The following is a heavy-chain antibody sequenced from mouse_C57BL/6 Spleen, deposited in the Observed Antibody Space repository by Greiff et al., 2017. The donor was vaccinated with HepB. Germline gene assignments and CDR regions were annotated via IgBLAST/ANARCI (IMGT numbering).Heavy chain of an antibody. CDR1: GYTFTSYW. CDR3: ARGTGFAY. V-gene: IGHV1-69*01. J-gene: IGHJ3*01. Sequence: VQLQQPGAELVMPGASVKLSCKASGYTFTSYWMHWVKQRPGQGLEWIGEIDPSDSYTNYNQKFKGKSTLTVDKSSSTAYMQLSSLTSEDSAVYYCARGTGFAYGGQGTLVTVSA. D-gene: IGHD4-1*01. CDR2: IDPSDSYT.